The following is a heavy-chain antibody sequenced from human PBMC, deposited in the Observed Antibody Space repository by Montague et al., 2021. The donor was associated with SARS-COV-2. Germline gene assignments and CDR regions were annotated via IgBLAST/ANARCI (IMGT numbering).Heavy chain of an antibody. J-gene: IGHJ4*02. CDR2: SHLLFERYN. V-gene: IGHV6-1*01. CDR1: GDSDAVDEPR. CDR3: ARIPVGSKYYFDF. D-gene: IGHD2-2*01. Sequence: CAISGDSDAVDEPRRRSDEHSSALELHYELVSHLLFERYNDYAESVKSRITIDPDTSKHQFSLHLNSVTPEDTAVYYCARIPVGSKYYFDFWGQGTLVTVSS.